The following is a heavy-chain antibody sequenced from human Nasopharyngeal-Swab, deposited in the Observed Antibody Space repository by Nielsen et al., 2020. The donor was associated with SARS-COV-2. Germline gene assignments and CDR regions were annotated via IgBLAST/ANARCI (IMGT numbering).Heavy chain of an antibody. CDR2: ISASVIYT. J-gene: IGHJ4*02. CDR1: GFTFSSYA. Sequence: GESLKISCAASGFTFSSYAMTWFRQAPGKGPEWVSTISASVIYTNYADSVKGRFTISRDNSRSTLFLQMSSLRAEDTAVYYCAKDSGLAVVAAATPAYYWGQGTLVIVSS. CDR3: AKDSGLAVVAAATPAYY. V-gene: IGHV3-23*01. D-gene: IGHD2-15*01.